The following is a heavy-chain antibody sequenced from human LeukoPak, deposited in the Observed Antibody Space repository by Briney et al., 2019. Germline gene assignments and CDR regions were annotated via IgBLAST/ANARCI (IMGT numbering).Heavy chain of an antibody. CDR1: GGSISSGDYY. Sequence: SQTLSVTCTVSGGSISSGDYYWSWIRQPPGKGLEWIGYIYYSGSTYYNPSLKSRVTISVDTSKNQFSLKLSSVTAADTAVYYCARVVVTAISADYWGQGTLVTVSS. V-gene: IGHV4-30-4*01. CDR3: ARVVVTAISADY. D-gene: IGHD2-21*02. J-gene: IGHJ4*02. CDR2: IYYSGST.